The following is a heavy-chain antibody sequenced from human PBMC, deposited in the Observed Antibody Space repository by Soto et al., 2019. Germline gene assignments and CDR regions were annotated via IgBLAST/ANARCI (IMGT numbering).Heavy chain of an antibody. Sequence: RSLRLSCAASGFNFNIYGMHWVRQAPGKGLEWVAVIGHDGNNENYADSVKGRLTISRDNSKNTLYLQMNSLTAEDTAVYYCARSLTTVTTYDYWGQGTLVTVSS. J-gene: IGHJ4*02. CDR2: IGHDGNNE. CDR3: ARSLTTVTTYDY. V-gene: IGHV3-33*01. CDR1: GFNFNIYG. D-gene: IGHD4-4*01.